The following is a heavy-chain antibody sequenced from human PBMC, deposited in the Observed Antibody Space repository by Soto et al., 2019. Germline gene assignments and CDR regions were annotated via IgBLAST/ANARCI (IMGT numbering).Heavy chain of an antibody. CDR3: ARGVSAGVDY. CDR1: GYSFTSVD. Sequence: QVQLVQSGAEVREPGASVKGSCKASGYSFTSVDINWGRPTAGQGLEWMGWMQPSTGRTGYAQKFQGRVTMTRDTSINTAYMELTTLTSDDTAFYYCARGVSAGVDYWGQGTLVTVSS. CDR2: MQPSTGRT. D-gene: IGHD1-26*01. J-gene: IGHJ4*02. V-gene: IGHV1-8*01.